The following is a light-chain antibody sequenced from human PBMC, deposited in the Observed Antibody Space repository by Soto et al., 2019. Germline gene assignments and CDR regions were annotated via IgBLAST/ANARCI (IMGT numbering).Light chain of an antibody. CDR3: QQYNNWPRT. Sequence: EIVLTQSPATLSLSPGERSTLSCRASQSVSRYLAWYQQKIGQAPRLLIYGASTRATDIPPRFSGSGYGTEFNLTISSLQSEDFAIYYCQQYNNWPRTFGQGTKVDIK. J-gene: IGKJ1*01. CDR1: QSVSRY. V-gene: IGKV3-15*01. CDR2: GAS.